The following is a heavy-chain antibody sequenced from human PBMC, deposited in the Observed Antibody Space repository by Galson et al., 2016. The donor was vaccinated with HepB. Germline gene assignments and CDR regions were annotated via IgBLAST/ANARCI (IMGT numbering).Heavy chain of an antibody. CDR2: ISSSGTTI. CDR1: RFTFSAYE. D-gene: IGHD2-21*01. Sequence: SLRLSCAASRFTFSAYEMNWVRQAPGKGLEWIAYISSSGTTIKYADSVKGRFTISRDNAKISLYLQMNSLRAEDTAVYYCASGEIPFDYWGQGTLVTVSS. CDR3: ASGEIPFDY. V-gene: IGHV3-48*03. J-gene: IGHJ4*02.